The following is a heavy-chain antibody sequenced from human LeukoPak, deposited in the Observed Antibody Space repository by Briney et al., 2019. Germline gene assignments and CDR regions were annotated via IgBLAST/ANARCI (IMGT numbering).Heavy chain of an antibody. D-gene: IGHD6-13*01. V-gene: IGHV4-34*01. CDR3: ASLPRQAKYSSSWYQAAY. CDR2: INHSGST. J-gene: IGHJ4*02. CDR1: GGSFSGYY. Sequence: SETLSLTCAVDGGSFSGYYWSWIRQPPGKGLEWIGEINHSGSTNYNPSLKSRVTISVDTSKNQFSLKLSSVTAADTAVYYCASLPRQAKYSSSWYQAAYWGQGTLVTVSS.